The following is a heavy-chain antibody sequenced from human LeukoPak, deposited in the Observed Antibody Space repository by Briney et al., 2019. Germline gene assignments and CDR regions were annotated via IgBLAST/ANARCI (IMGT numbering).Heavy chain of an antibody. J-gene: IGHJ4*02. CDR2: LSYSGST. CDR3: TAHSQRSGDLGSARNFDY. V-gene: IGHV4-59*12. Sequence: SETLSLTCTVSGXSISSYYGSWIRQPPGKGLEWIAYLSYSGSTNYNPYLKSRVSISVDTSKTQFSLKLRSVPAADTAVYYCTAHSQRSGDLGSARNFDYWGQGTLVTVSS. CDR1: GXSISSYY. D-gene: IGHD7-27*01.